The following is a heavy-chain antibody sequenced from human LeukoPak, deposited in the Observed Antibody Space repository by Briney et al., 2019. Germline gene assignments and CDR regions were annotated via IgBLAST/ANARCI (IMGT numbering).Heavy chain of an antibody. CDR2: MNPNSGNT. CDR1: GYTFTSYD. CDR3: ARGDGLKYYYDSSGYYFEYYFDY. Sequence: GASVKVSCKASGYTFTSYDINWVRQPTAQGLEWMGCMNPNSGNTGYAQKFKGRVTMTRNTSISTAYMELSSLRPEDTAVYYCARGDGLKYYYDSSGYYFEYYFDYWGQGTLVTVSS. J-gene: IGHJ4*02. V-gene: IGHV1-8*01. D-gene: IGHD3-22*01.